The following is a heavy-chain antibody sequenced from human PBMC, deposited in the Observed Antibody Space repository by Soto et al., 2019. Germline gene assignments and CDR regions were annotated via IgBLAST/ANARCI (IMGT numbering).Heavy chain of an antibody. J-gene: IGHJ6*02. V-gene: IGHV4-34*01. D-gene: IGHD6-13*01. CDR2: INHSGST. Sequence: SETLSLTCAVYGGSFSGYYWSWIRQPPGKGLEWIGEINHSGSTNYNPSLKSRVTISVDTSKNQFSLKLSSVTAADTAVYYCARGSSSWYAHYYYGMDVWGQGTTVTVSS. CDR3: ARGSSSWYAHYYYGMDV. CDR1: GGSFSGYY.